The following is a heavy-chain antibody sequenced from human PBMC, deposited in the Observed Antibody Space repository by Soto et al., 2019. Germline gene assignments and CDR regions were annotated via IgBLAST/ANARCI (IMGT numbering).Heavy chain of an antibody. CDR1: GYSFTGYC. V-gene: IGHV5-10-1*01. Sequence: WESLKIPCNGSGYSFTGYCISWVRQMPWKGLGWMGRIDSGDSYTNVSPSFQGHLTSPADKSISTAYLQCSSLKASETAMYYCARQYYDIVTGSYYFDSWGQGTLVTVSS. D-gene: IGHD3-9*01. CDR3: ARQYYDIVTGSYYFDS. J-gene: IGHJ4*02. CDR2: IDSGDSYT.